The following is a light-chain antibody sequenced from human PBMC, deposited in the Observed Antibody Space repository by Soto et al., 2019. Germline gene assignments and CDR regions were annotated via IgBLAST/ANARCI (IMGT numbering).Light chain of an antibody. Sequence: DIQMTQSPSTLSASVGDRVTITCRASQSSSSWLAWYQQKPGKAPKLLIYDASSLESGVPSRFSGSGSGTEFTLTISSLQPDDFATYYCQQYNSYSRPTFGQGTKVDIK. CDR1: QSSSSW. CDR3: QQYNSYSRPT. V-gene: IGKV1-5*01. CDR2: DAS. J-gene: IGKJ1*01.